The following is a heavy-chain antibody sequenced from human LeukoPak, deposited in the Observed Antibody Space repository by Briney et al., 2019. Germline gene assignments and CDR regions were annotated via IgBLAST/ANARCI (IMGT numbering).Heavy chain of an antibody. Sequence: PSETLSLTCTVSGGSISSYYWSWIRQPPGKGLEWIGCIYYSGSTNYNPSLKSRVTISVDTSKNQFSLNLTSVTAADTAVYYCARGASGWSRSNFDYWGQGTLVTVSS. D-gene: IGHD6-19*01. CDR3: ARGASGWSRSNFDY. J-gene: IGHJ4*02. V-gene: IGHV4-59*01. CDR1: GGSISSYY. CDR2: IYYSGST.